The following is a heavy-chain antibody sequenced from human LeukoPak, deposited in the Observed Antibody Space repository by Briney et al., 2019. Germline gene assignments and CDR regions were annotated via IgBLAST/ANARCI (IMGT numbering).Heavy chain of an antibody. CDR1: GYTLTELS. CDR3: ARVLEVPAATLGDAFDI. CDR2: FDPEDGET. Sequence: ASVKVSCKVSGYTLTELSMHWVRQAPGKGLEWMGGFDPEDGETIYAQKFQGRVTMTEDTSTDTAYMELSSLRSEDTAVYYCARVLEVPAATLGDAFDIWGQGTMVTVSS. D-gene: IGHD2-2*01. V-gene: IGHV1-24*01. J-gene: IGHJ3*02.